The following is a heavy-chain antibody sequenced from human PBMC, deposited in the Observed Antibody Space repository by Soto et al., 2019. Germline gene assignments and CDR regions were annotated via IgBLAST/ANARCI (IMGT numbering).Heavy chain of an antibody. CDR1: GGSISSGGYY. V-gene: IGHV4-31*03. D-gene: IGHD4-17*01. CDR2: IYYSGST. J-gene: IGHJ4*02. Sequence: SETLSLTCTVSGGSISSGGYYWSWIRQHPGKGLEWIGYIYYSGSTYYNPSLKSRVTISVDTSKNQFSLKLSSVTAADTAVYYCARGGLSDYGDYEQHDYWGQGTLVTVSS. CDR3: ARGGLSDYGDYEQHDY.